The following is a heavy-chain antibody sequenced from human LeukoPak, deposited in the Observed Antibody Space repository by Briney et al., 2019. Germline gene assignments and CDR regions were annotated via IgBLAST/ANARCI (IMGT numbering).Heavy chain of an antibody. J-gene: IGHJ4*02. CDR1: GFTVSSNY. CDR3: ASPSLANWGSPPGY. D-gene: IGHD7-27*01. V-gene: IGHV3-53*01. CDR2: IYSGGST. Sequence: GGSLRLSCAASGFTVSSNYMSWVRQAPGKGLEWVSVIYSGGSTYYADSVKGRFTISRDNSKNTLYLQMNSLRAEDTAVYYCASPSLANWGSPPGYWGQGTLVTVSS.